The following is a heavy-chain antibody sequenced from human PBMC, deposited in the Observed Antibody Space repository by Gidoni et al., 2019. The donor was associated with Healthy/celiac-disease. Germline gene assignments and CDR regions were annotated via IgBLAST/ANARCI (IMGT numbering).Heavy chain of an antibody. J-gene: IGHJ4*02. CDR2: INPNSGGT. Sequence: QVQLVQSGAEVKKPGASVKVSCKASGYTFTGYYMHWVRQAPGQGLEWMGWINPNSGGTNYAQKFQGRVTMTRDTSISTAYMELSRLRSDDTAVYYCAREDCSSTSCPSPFDYWGQGTLVTVSS. CDR3: AREDCSSTSCPSPFDY. D-gene: IGHD2-2*01. V-gene: IGHV1-2*02. CDR1: GYTFTGYY.